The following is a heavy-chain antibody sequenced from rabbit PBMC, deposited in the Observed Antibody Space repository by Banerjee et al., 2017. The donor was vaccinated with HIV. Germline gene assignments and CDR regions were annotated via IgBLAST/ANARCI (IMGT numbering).Heavy chain of an antibody. V-gene: IGHV1S43*01. CDR1: GFSFSNGYV. Sequence: QEQLEESGGDLVKPEGSLTLTCTASGFSFSNGYVMCWVRQAPGKGLEWIGYIDPVFGSTYYANWVNGRFTISRSTSLSTVDLKMTGLTVADTATYFCARDYAGYIGYGYYFNLWGQGTLVTVS. CDR2: IDPVFGST. CDR3: ARDYAGYIGYGYYFNL. J-gene: IGHJ4*01. D-gene: IGHD7-1*01.